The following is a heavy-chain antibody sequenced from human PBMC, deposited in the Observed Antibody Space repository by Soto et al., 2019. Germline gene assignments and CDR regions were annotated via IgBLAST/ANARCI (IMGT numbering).Heavy chain of an antibody. CDR1: GFTFRSDA. J-gene: IGHJ4*02. CDR3: VKSPRSGYEAPWDY. CDR2: ISGSGDET. Sequence: GGSLRLSCAVTGFTFRSDAMNWVRQTPGKGPEWVSAISGSGDETYYADSVKGRFAISRDNSKNTLYLQLNSLRADDTAVYYCVKSPRSGYEAPWDYWGQGTQVTVSS. V-gene: IGHV3-23*01. D-gene: IGHD5-12*01.